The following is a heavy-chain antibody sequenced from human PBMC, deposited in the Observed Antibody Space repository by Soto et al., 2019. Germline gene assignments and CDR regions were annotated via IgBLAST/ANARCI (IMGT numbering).Heavy chain of an antibody. V-gene: IGHV1-46*01. D-gene: IGHD1-26*01. J-gene: IGHJ1*01. CDR2: INPSGGGT. CDR1: GYSLTNYF. Sequence: ASVKVSCKASGYSLTNYFIHWVRQAPGQGLEWMGIINPSGGGTSSAQKFQGRVTMTRDTSTSTVYMELSSLRSEDTAVYFCARGIGVSRGYLQHWGQGTVVTVSS. CDR3: ARGIGVSRGYLQH.